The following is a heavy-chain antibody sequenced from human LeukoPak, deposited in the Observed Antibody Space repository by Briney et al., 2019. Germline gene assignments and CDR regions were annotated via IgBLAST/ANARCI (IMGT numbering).Heavy chain of an antibody. CDR3: AKDRDGYSSACWHY. CDR2: ITGSGGST. CDR1: GFTFGDYA. J-gene: IGHJ4*02. Sequence: GGSLRLSCTASGFTFGDYAMTWVRQAPGKGLEWVSSITGSGGSTKYADSVKGRFTISRDNSKNTLYLQMSSLRAEDTAVYYCAKDRDGYSSACWHYWGQGTLVTVSS. D-gene: IGHD6-19*01. V-gene: IGHV3-23*01.